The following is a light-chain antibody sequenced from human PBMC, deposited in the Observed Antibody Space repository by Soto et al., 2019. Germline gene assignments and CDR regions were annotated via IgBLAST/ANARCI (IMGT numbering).Light chain of an antibody. J-gene: IGKJ1*01. CDR1: QSGRFY. V-gene: IGKV3-11*01. CDR3: RQRTNWSWT. Sequence: EVVLTQSPATLSLSPGQRATLSCRASQSGRFYLAWYQKKPGQTPRILIYDASKRATGIPARFSGSGFGTDFTPNISGLEHEDFAVYYCRQRTNWSWTCGQGTKVEIK. CDR2: DAS.